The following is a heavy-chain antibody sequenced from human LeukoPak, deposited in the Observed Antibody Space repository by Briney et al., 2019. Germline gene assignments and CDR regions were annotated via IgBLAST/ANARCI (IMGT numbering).Heavy chain of an antibody. CDR1: GFILNNHA. Sequence: PGGSMRLSFAASGFILNNHAMTWVRQAPGKGLQWISVISGSGRTIEYEDSVKGRLTISRDNSKNTVSLQMNNLRVEDTAIYYCAKNVMVKRYIDYWGQGTPVTVSS. CDR2: ISGSGRTI. CDR3: AKNVMVKRYIDY. V-gene: IGHV3-23*01. D-gene: IGHD5-18*01. J-gene: IGHJ4*02.